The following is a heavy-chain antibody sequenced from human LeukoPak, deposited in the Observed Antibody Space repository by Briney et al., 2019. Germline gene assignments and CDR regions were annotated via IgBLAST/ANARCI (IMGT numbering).Heavy chain of an antibody. CDR1: GYTLTELS. D-gene: IGHD3-22*01. V-gene: IGHV1-24*01. CDR2: FDPEDGET. CDR3: ATNLKKYYYDSSGSTA. J-gene: IGHJ5*02. Sequence: ASVKVSCKVSGYTLTELSMHWVRQAPGKGLEWMGGFDPEDGETIYAQKFQGRVTMTEDTSTDTAYMELSSLRSEDTAVYYCATNLKKYYYDSSGSTAWGQGTLVTVSS.